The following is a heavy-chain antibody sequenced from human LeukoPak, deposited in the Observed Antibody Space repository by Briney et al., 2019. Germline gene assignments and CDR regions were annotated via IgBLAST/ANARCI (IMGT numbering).Heavy chain of an antibody. V-gene: IGHV4-59*01. CDR1: GGSISSYY. D-gene: IGHD6-13*01. Sequence: SETLSLTCTVSGGSISSYYWSWIRQPPGKGLEWIGYIYYSGSTNYNPSLKSRVTISVDTSKNQFSLKLSSVTAADTAVYYCARGEQQLVNDAFDIWGQGTMVTASS. CDR2: IYYSGST. CDR3: ARGEQQLVNDAFDI. J-gene: IGHJ3*02.